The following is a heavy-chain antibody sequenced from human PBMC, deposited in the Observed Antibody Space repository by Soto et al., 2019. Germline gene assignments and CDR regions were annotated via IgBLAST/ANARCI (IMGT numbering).Heavy chain of an antibody. V-gene: IGHV4-30-2*06. CDR1: GGSISSGGYS. J-gene: IGHJ6*02. CDR3: ARDYYGMDV. CDR2: TYQSGSA. Sequence: TLSLTCTVSGGSISSGGYSWTWIRQSPGKGLEWIGYTYQSGSAYYNPSLKSRVTISVDRSKNQFSLNLTSVTAADTAVYYCARDYYGMDVWGQGTTVTVSS.